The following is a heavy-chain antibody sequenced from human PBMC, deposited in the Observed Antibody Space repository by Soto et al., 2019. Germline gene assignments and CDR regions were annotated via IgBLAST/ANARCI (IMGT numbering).Heavy chain of an antibody. Sequence: VQVLESGGGLVQPGGSLRLSCAASGFTLTTYAMTWVRQPPGKGLEWVSSMNRAGTSTSHADSVKGRFTTSRDNSKNTMYLEMNSLRAEDTAVYYCARGGADHYLYGMDVWGQVTTVIVSS. D-gene: IGHD3-10*01. CDR2: MNRAGTST. J-gene: IGHJ6*02. V-gene: IGHV3-23*01. CDR3: ARGGADHYLYGMDV. CDR1: GFTLTTYA.